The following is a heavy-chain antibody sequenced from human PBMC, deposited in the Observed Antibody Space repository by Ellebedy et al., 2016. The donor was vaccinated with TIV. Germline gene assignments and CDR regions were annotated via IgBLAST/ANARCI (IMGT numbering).Heavy chain of an antibody. Sequence: GESLKISCAASRFSFSNYAMSWVRQDPGKGRDWVASISGSGDSTYYADSVKGRFTISRDNSEHTLSLQMDSLRAEDTAVYYCARDGIVGGPTEYYFDSWGQGTLVTVSS. D-gene: IGHD1-26*01. J-gene: IGHJ4*02. V-gene: IGHV3-23*01. CDR3: ARDGIVGGPTEYYFDS. CDR1: RFSFSNYA. CDR2: ISGSGDST.